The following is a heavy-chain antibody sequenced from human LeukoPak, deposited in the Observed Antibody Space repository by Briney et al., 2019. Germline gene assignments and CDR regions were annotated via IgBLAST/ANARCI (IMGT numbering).Heavy chain of an antibody. CDR1: GFTFNTQW. Sequence: PGGSLRLSCVASGFTFNTQWVSWVRQAPGKGLEWVANIKEDGSKTDYVDSVKGRFTISRDNAKNSVFLQMNSLRAEDTAVYYCAPQTMILVLGGQGTLVTVSS. CDR2: IKEDGSKT. V-gene: IGHV3-7*01. J-gene: IGHJ4*02. CDR3: APQTMILVL. D-gene: IGHD3-22*01.